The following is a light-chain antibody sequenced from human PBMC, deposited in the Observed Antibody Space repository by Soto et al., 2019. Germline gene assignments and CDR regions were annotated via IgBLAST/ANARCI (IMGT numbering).Light chain of an antibody. CDR3: QQSYSTPRT. Sequence: IQMTQSPSSLSASVGDIVTITFPASQTISSWLAWYQQKPGKAPKLLIYNASTLKSGVPSRFSGSESGTDFTLTISSLQPEDFATYYCQQSYSTPRTFGQGTKVDI. CDR1: QTISSW. J-gene: IGKJ1*01. V-gene: IGKV1-39*01. CDR2: NAS.